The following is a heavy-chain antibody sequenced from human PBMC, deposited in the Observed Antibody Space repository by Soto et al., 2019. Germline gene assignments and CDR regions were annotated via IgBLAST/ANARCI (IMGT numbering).Heavy chain of an antibody. CDR3: ARVRSIGWYFDY. V-gene: IGHV4-61*01. Sequence: SETLSLTCTVSGGSVSSGSYYRSWIRQPPGKGLEWIGYIYYSGSTNYNPSLKSRVTISVDTSKNQFSLKLSSVTAADSALYYCARVRSIGWYFDYWGHGTPVTVSS. CDR1: GGSVSSGSYY. D-gene: IGHD6-19*01. CDR2: IYYSGST. J-gene: IGHJ4*01.